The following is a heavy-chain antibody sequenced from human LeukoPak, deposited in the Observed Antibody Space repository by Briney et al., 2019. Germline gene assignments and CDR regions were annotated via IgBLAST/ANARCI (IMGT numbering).Heavy chain of an antibody. D-gene: IGHD3-22*01. CDR3: ARDLRDSSGYYLYDAFDI. J-gene: IGHJ3*02. Sequence: ASVKVSCKASGYTFTSYYTHWVRQAPGQGLEWMGIINPSGGSTSYAQKFQGRVTMTRDMSTSTVYMELSSLRSGDTAVYYCARDLRDSSGYYLYDAFDIWGQGTMVTVSS. CDR1: GYTFTSYY. CDR2: INPSGGST. V-gene: IGHV1-46*01.